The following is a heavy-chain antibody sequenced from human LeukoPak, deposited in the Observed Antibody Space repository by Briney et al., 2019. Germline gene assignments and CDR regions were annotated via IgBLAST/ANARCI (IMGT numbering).Heavy chain of an antibody. CDR1: SDSISSGDYY. Sequence: ASQTLSLTCTVSSDSISSGDYYWSWIRQPAGKGLEFIGYINKKGGTFYNPPLKSRVSISIDTSKNQFSLKLTPVTAADTAVYFCAREHKSYGDYPYYFDSWGQGTLVTVSS. D-gene: IGHD4-17*01. J-gene: IGHJ4*02. CDR3: AREHKSYGDYPYYFDS. V-gene: IGHV4-30-4*01. CDR2: INKKGGT.